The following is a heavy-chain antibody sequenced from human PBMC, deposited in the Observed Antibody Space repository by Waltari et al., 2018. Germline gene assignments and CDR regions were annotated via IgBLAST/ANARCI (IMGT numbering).Heavy chain of an antibody. CDR1: GVSFSGYY. V-gene: IGHV4-34*02. D-gene: IGHD3-22*01. CDR3: ARGRAYYDNSGYSY. J-gene: IGHJ4*02. CDR2: IDHSGTI. Sequence: QVQLQQWGAGLLKPSETLSLTCAVYGVSFSGYYWSWLRQPPGKGLEWSGEIDHSGTINYNPSLQSRVTISLDTSKKQFSLKLTPVSAADTAVYYCARGRAYYDNSGYSYWGQGTLVTVSS.